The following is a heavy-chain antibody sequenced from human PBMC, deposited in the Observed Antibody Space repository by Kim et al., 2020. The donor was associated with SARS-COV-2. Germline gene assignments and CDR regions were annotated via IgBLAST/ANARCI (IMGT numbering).Heavy chain of an antibody. V-gene: IGHV3-30*04. CDR3: ARALLWHDAFDI. CDR1: GFTFSSYA. D-gene: IGHD3-10*01. Sequence: GGSLRLSCVASGFTFSSYAMHWVRQAPGKGLEWVAVISYDGSNKYYADSVKGRFTISRDNSKNTLYLQMNSLRAEDTAVYYCARALLWHDAFDIWGQGTMVTVSS. J-gene: IGHJ3*02. CDR2: ISYDGSNK.